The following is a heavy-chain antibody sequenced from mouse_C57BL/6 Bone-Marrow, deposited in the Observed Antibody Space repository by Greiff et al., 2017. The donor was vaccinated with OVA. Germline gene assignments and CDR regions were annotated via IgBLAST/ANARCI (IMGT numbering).Heavy chain of an antibody. CDR3: ASGAGGNYLYYFDY. D-gene: IGHD2-1*01. J-gene: IGHJ2*01. Sequence: EVQLQQSGPVLVKPGASVKMSCKASGYTFTDYYMNWVKQSHGKSLEWIGVINPYNGGTSYNQKFKGKATLTVDKSSSTAYMELNSLTSEDSAVYYCASGAGGNYLYYFDYWGQGTTLTVSS. CDR1: GYTFTDYY. V-gene: IGHV1-19*01. CDR2: INPYNGGT.